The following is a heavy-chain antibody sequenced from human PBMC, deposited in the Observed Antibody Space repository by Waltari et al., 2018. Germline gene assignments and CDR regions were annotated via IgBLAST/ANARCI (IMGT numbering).Heavy chain of an antibody. CDR2: IDHSGST. V-gene: IGHV4-34*02. CDR1: GGSFSNYY. CDR3: AGLRFNYYYFYHMDV. J-gene: IGHJ6*03. Sequence: QVHLQQWGAGLLKPSEPLSLTCGVSGGSFSNYYWSWIRQPPGRGLEWIGEIDHSGSTNYNPSLKSRVTLSVDTSKKEFSLRLTSVTAADTAIYYCAGLRFNYYYFYHMDVWGKGTTVTVSS. D-gene: IGHD3-10*01.